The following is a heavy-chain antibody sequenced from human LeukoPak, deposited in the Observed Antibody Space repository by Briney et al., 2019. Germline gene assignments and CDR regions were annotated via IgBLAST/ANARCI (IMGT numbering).Heavy chain of an antibody. V-gene: IGHV3-30*03. CDR3: VGLGELSFFEY. D-gene: IGHD3-16*02. J-gene: IGHJ4*02. CDR1: GFTFSSYG. Sequence: GGSLRLSCVASGFTFSSYGMHWVRQAPGKGLEWVAVISFDGGNEYHADSVKGRFTISRDNSKNTLYLQMNSLRPEDTAVYFCVGLGELSFFEYWGQGSLVTVS. CDR2: ISFDGGNE.